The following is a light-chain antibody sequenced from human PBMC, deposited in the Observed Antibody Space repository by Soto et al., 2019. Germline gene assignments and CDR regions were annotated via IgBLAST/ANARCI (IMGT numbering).Light chain of an antibody. V-gene: IGLV2-14*01. CDR2: EVS. CDR3: SSYTSSTPYV. Sequence: QAVLPQPASVSGSPGQSISISCTGTSSDVGGYNYVSWYQQQPGKAPKLMIYEVSSRPSGVSDRFSGSKSGNTASLTISGLQAEDEADYSCSSYTSSTPYVFGTGTKVTV. J-gene: IGLJ1*01. CDR1: SSDVGGYNY.